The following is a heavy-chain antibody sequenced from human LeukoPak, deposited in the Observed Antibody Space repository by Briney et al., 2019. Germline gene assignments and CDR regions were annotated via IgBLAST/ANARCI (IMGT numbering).Heavy chain of an antibody. V-gene: IGHV1-2*06. Sequence: ASVKVSCKASGYTFTGYYMHWVRQAPGQGLEWMGRINPNSGGTNYAQKFQGRVTMTRDTSISTAHMELSRLRSDDTAVYYCARGLYYYDSSGYYIWGQGTLVTVSS. CDR1: GYTFTGYY. J-gene: IGHJ4*02. CDR3: ARGLYYYDSSGYYI. D-gene: IGHD3-22*01. CDR2: INPNSGGT.